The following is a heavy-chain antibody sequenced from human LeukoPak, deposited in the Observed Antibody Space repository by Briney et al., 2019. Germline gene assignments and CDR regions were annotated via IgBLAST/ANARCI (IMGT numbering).Heavy chain of an antibody. CDR2: ISAYNGNT. CDR1: GYTFTSYG. J-gene: IGHJ6*03. D-gene: IGHD1-26*01. V-gene: IGHV1-18*01. Sequence: ASVKVSCKASGYTFTSYGISWVRQAPGQGLEWMGWISAYNGNTNYAQKLQGRVTMTTDTSTSTAYMELRSLRSDDTAVYYCARKGRYSGSYYYYYYMDVWGKGTTVTVSS. CDR3: ARKGRYSGSYYYYYYMDV.